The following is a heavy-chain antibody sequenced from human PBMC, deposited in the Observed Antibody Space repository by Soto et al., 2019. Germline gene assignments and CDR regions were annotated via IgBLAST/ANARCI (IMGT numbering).Heavy chain of an antibody. CDR2: FDPEDGET. D-gene: IGHD6-19*01. V-gene: IGHV1-24*01. CDR3: ATDPLGKGAGTSHSHNAGMDV. Sequence: ASVKVSCKVSGYTLTELSMHWVRQAPGKGLEWMGGFDPEDGETIYAQKFQGRVTMTEDTSTDTAYMELSSLRSEDTAVYYCATDPLGKGAGTSHSHNAGMDVWGKGPRATAPS. CDR1: GYTLTELS. J-gene: IGHJ6*04.